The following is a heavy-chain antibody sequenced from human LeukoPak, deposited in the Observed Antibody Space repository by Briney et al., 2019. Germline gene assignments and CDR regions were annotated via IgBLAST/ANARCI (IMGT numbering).Heavy chain of an antibody. CDR2: IRNKTYGGTT. CDR3: TRGRAYFGS. V-gene: IGHV3-49*04. CDR1: GFTFCDYA. J-gene: IGHJ4*02. Sequence: GSLRLSCTTSGFTFCDYAMSWVRQAPGKGLEWVGFIRNKTYGGTTDYAASVKGRFTISRDDSKSIAYLQMNSLKTEDTAVYYCTRGRAYFGSWGQGTLVTVSS.